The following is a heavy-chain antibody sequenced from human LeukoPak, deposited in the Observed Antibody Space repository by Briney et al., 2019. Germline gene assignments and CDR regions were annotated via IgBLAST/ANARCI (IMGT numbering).Heavy chain of an antibody. CDR3: AGDRAYYYDSSGYYYPKN. D-gene: IGHD3-22*01. V-gene: IGHV4-38-2*02. Sequence: SETLSLTCTVSGYSISSGYYWGWIRQPPGKGLEWIGSIYHSGSTYYNPSLKSRATISVDTSKNQFSPKLSSVTAADTAVYYCAGDRAYYYDSSGYYYPKNWGQGTLVTVSS. CDR2: IYHSGST. CDR1: GYSISSGYY. J-gene: IGHJ4*02.